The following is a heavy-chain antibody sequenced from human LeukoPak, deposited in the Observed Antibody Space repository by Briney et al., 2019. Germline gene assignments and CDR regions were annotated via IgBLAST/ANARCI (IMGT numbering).Heavy chain of an antibody. Sequence: GGSLRLSCAASGFTFGGYSMNWVRQAPGKGLESVSYISSSSSTIYYADSVKGRFTISRDNAKNSLNLQMNSLRAEDTAVYYCARTYFDWFLYFDYWGQGTLVTVSS. CDR1: GFTFGGYS. CDR2: ISSSSSTI. D-gene: IGHD3-9*01. V-gene: IGHV3-48*04. CDR3: ARTYFDWFLYFDY. J-gene: IGHJ4*02.